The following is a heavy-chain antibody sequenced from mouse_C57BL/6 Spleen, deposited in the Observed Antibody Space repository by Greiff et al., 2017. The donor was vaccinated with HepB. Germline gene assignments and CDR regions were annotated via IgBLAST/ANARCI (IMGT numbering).Heavy chain of an antibody. V-gene: IGHV1-55*01. Sequence: QVQLQQSGAELVKPGASVKMSCKASGYTFTSYWITWVKQRPGQGLEWIGDIYPGSGSTNYNEKFKSKATLTVDTSSSTAYMQLSSLTSEDSAVYYCARSYYYGSRDYAMDYWGQGTSVTVSS. CDR2: IYPGSGST. CDR3: ARSYYYGSRDYAMDY. D-gene: IGHD1-1*01. J-gene: IGHJ4*01. CDR1: GYTFTSYW.